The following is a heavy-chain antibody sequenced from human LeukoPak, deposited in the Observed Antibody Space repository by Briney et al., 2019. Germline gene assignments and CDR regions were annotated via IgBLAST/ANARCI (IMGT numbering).Heavy chain of an antibody. CDR3: TRARYDFWSGDY. CDR2: IRSKAYGGTT. Sequence: GGSLRLSCTASGFTFGDYAMSWVRQAPGKGLEWVGFIRSKAYGGTTEYAASVKGRFTISRDDSKSIAYLQMNSLKTEDTAVYYCTRARYDFWSGDYWGQGTLVTVSS. D-gene: IGHD3-3*01. J-gene: IGHJ4*02. V-gene: IGHV3-49*04. CDR1: GFTFGDYA.